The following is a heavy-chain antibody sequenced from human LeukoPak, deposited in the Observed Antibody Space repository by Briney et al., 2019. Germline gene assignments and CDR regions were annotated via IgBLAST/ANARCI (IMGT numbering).Heavy chain of an antibody. CDR1: GFSFSKSS. J-gene: IGHJ4*02. Sequence: GGSLRLSCAASGFSFSKSSMLWFRQAPGKGLEWVSFISIGSSPYTYYADSLKGRFTISRDNAKNSVCLQMNSLRPEDTAVYYCASYTLWYGDSWGQGTLVTVSS. V-gene: IGHV3-21*06. D-gene: IGHD3-10*01. CDR2: ISIGSSPYT. CDR3: ASYTLWYGDS.